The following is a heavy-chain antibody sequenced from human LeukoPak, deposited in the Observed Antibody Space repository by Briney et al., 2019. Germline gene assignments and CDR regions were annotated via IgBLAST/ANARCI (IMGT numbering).Heavy chain of an antibody. D-gene: IGHD3-3*01. CDR1: GGSISSSSYY. CDR3: ASGVVMRVFWSGYYSDYFDY. J-gene: IGHJ4*02. CDR2: IYYSGST. Sequence: SETLSLTCTVSGGSISSSSYYLGWIRHPPGKGLEWIGSIYYSGSTYYNPSLKSRVTISVDTSKNQFSLKLSSVTAADTAVYYCASGVVMRVFWSGYYSDYFDYWGQGTLVTVSS. V-gene: IGHV4-39*01.